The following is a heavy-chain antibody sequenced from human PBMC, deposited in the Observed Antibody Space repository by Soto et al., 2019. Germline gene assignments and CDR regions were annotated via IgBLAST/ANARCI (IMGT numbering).Heavy chain of an antibody. CDR2: ISTYNGNT. CDR1: GYTFTSYG. J-gene: IGHJ4*02. D-gene: IGHD1-26*01. CDR3: AREAVGAMVFDY. V-gene: IGHV1-18*01. Sequence: QVQLVQSGGEVKKPGASVKVSCKASGYTFTSYGLSWVRQAPGQGLEWMGWISTYNGNTNYAQKLQGRVTMTRDTSTSTAYMERRSLRSDDTAVYYCAREAVGAMVFDYWGQGTLVTVSS.